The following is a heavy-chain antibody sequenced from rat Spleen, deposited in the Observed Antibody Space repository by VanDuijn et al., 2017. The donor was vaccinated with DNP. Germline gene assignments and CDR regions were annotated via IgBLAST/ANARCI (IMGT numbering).Heavy chain of an antibody. Sequence: EVQLVESGGGLVQPGRSLKLSCAASGFTFSDYYMAWVRQAPTKGLDWVATISNTGDRTYYRDSVKGRFTVSRDNAKSTLYLQMDSLRSEDTATYYCARGSTSIYWYFDFWGPGTMVTVSS. J-gene: IGHJ1*01. V-gene: IGHV5-25*01. CDR1: GFTFSDYY. CDR2: ISNTGDRT. D-gene: IGHD5-1*01. CDR3: ARGSTSIYWYFDF.